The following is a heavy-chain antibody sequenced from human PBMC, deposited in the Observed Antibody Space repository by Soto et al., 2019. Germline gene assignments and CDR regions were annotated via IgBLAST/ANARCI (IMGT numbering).Heavy chain of an antibody. CDR2: IYYSGST. CDR3: ARVNGMWFGKLSYDVDY. CDR1: GGSISSGDYY. V-gene: IGHV4-30-4*01. Sequence: SETLSLTCTVSGGSISSGDYYWSWIRQPPGKGLEWIGYIYYSGSTYYNPSLKSRVTISVDTSKNQFSLKLSSVTATDTAVYYCARVNGMWFGKLSYDVDYWGQGTLVTVS. J-gene: IGHJ4*02. D-gene: IGHD3-10*01.